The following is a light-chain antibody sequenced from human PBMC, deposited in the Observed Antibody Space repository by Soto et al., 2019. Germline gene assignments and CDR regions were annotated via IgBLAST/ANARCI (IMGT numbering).Light chain of an antibody. CDR3: QSFDKDLSAVV. V-gene: IGLV1-40*01. J-gene: IGLJ2*01. CDR2: DNT. CDR1: SSDIGAGYR. Sequence: QAVVTQPPSVSGAPGERVTISCTGSSSDIGAGYRVRWYQQVPGTAPKLLIYDNTNRPSGVPARFSGSKSGTSASLAISGLQAEDEADYYCQSFDKDLSAVVFGGGTKLTVL.